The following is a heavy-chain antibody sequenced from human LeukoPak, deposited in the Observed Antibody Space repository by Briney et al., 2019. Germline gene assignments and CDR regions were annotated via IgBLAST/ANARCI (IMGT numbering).Heavy chain of an antibody. V-gene: IGHV4-30-2*01. CDR1: GGSISSGGYS. CDR3: ARGTYYYGSGSSMYNWFDP. J-gene: IGHJ5*02. D-gene: IGHD3-10*01. CDR2: IYHSGST. Sequence: PSETLSLTCAVSGGSISSGGYSWSWIRQPPGKGLEWIGYIYHSGSTYYNPSLKSRVIISVDRSKNQFSLKLSSVTAADTAVYYCARGTYYYGSGSSMYNWFDPWGQGTLVTVSS.